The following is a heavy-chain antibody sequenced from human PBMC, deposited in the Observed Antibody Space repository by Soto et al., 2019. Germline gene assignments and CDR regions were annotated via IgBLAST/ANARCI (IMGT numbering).Heavy chain of an antibody. V-gene: IGHV3-48*01. CDR3: ARARSTGIEFALEC. Sequence: SMKGRFTISRDNAKNSLYLQMNSLRAEDTAVYYCARARSTGIEFALECWGQGTLVTVSS. D-gene: IGHD3-10*01. J-gene: IGHJ4*02.